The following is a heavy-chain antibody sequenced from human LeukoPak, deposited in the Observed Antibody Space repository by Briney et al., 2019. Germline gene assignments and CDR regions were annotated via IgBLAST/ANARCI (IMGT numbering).Heavy chain of an antibody. V-gene: IGHV3-23*01. CDR3: AKLAGDSSGEPG. CDR2: IGGSGVTT. CDR1: GFPFNHYY. D-gene: IGHD3-22*01. J-gene: IGHJ6*04. Sequence: GGSLRLPCAASGFPFNHYYMSWVRQAPEKGLEWVSTIGGSGVTTYFADSGKGRFTVFRDNSKNRLYLQMNSLRVEDTAVYYCAKLAGDSSGEPGWGEGTTVTVSS.